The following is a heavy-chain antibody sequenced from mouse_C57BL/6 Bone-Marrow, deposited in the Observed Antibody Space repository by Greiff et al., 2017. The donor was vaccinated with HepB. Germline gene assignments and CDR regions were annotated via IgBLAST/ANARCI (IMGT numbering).Heavy chain of an antibody. J-gene: IGHJ2*01. CDR2: FHPYNDDT. CDR1: GYTFTTYP. Sequence: LVESGAELVKPGDSVKMSCKASGYTFTTYPIEWMKQNHGKSLEWVGNFHPYNDDTKYNEKFKCKATLTIEKSSSTVYLELSRLTSDDSAVYYCARESYYGFFDYWGQGTTLTVSS. V-gene: IGHV1-47*01. D-gene: IGHD1-1*01. CDR3: ARESYYGFFDY.